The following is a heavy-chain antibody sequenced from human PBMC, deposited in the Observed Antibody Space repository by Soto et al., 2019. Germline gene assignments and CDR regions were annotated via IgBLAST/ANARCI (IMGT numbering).Heavy chain of an antibody. CDR2: ISGSGGST. D-gene: IGHD3-22*01. CDR1: GFTFSSYA. V-gene: IGHV3-23*01. CDR3: AKDGQVDYDYYDSSGYYLGIDY. Sequence: GGSLRLSCAASGFTFSSYAMSWVRQAPGKGLEWVSAISGSGGSTYYADSVKGRFTISRDNSKNTLYLQMNSLRAEDTAVYYCAKDGQVDYDYYDSSGYYLGIDYWGQGTLVTVSS. J-gene: IGHJ4*02.